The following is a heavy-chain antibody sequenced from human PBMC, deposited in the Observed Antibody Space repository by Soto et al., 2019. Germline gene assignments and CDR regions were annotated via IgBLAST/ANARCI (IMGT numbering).Heavy chain of an antibody. D-gene: IGHD3-9*01. CDR1: GGSISSGDYY. Sequence: PSETLSLTCTVSGGSISSGDYYWSWIRQPPGKGLEWIGYIYYSGSTYYNPSLKSRVTISVDTSKNQFSLKLSSVTAADTAVYYCAREARYFDWLNFDYWGQGTLVTVSS. CDR2: IYYSGST. J-gene: IGHJ4*02. V-gene: IGHV4-30-4*01. CDR3: AREARYFDWLNFDY.